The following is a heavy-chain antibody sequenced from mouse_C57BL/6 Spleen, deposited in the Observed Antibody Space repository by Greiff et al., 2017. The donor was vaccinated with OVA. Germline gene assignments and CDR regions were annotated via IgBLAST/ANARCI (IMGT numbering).Heavy chain of an antibody. Sequence: QVQLQQPGAELVMPGASVKLSCKASGYTFTSYWMHWVKQRPGQGLEWIGEIDPSDSYTNYNQKFKGKSTLTVDKSSSTAYMQLSSLTSEDSAVYYCARRGYGDDGYFDYWGQGTTVTVSA. D-gene: IGHD2-2*01. J-gene: IGHJ2*01. CDR3: ARRGYGDDGYFDY. V-gene: IGHV1-69*01. CDR1: GYTFTSYW. CDR2: IDPSDSYT.